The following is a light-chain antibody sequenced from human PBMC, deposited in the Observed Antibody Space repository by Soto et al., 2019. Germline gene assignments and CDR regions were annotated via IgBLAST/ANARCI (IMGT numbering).Light chain of an antibody. CDR3: QQDNIYSGLT. V-gene: IGKV1-5*01. CDR2: DAS. CDR1: QSISSR. J-gene: IGKJ1*01. Sequence: DIQMTQSPSTLSAFVGDRVTITCRASQSISSRLAWYQQKPGRATKVLIYDASNLESGVPPRFSGSGSGTEFTLTISCLQPDDFATYYCQQDNIYSGLTFGQGTKVEIK.